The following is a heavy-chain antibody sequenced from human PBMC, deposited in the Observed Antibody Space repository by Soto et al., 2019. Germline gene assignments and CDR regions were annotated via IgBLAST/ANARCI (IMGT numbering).Heavy chain of an antibody. CDR3: ARGILLGTVFY. Sequence: GGSLRLSCAASGFTFSNYWMSWVRQAPGKGLEWVANIKKDGTEKYYVDSVKGRFTISRDNAKNSMYLQMNSLRAEDTAVYYCARGILLGTVFYWGQGTPVTVSS. V-gene: IGHV3-7*01. J-gene: IGHJ4*02. CDR2: IKKDGTEK. CDR1: GFTFSNYW. D-gene: IGHD2-21*01.